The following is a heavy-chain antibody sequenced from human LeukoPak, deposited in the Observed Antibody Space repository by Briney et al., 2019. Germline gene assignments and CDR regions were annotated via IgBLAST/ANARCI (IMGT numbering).Heavy chain of an antibody. V-gene: IGHV1-69*05. D-gene: IGHD5-18*01. Sequence: SVKVSCKASGGTFSSYAISWVRQAPGQGLEWMGGIIPIFGTANYAQKFQGRVTITTDESTSTAYVELSSLRSEDTAVYYCARGGGFGYSYGYGGAFDYWGQGTLVTVSS. J-gene: IGHJ4*02. CDR1: GGTFSSYA. CDR3: ARGGGFGYSYGYGGAFDY. CDR2: IIPIFGTA.